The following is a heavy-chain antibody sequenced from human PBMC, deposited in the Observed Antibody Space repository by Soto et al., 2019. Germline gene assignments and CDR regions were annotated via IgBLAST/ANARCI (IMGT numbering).Heavy chain of an antibody. CDR3: ARIGNDYGDLYYFDY. CDR2: ISAYNGNT. V-gene: IGHV1-18*01. CDR1: GYTFTSYG. Sequence: ASVKVSCKASGYTFTSYGISWVRQAPGQGLEWMGWISAYNGNTNYAQKLQGRVTMTTDTSTSTAYMELRSLRSDDTAVYYCARIGNDYGDLYYFDYWGQGTLVTVSS. D-gene: IGHD4-17*01. J-gene: IGHJ4*02.